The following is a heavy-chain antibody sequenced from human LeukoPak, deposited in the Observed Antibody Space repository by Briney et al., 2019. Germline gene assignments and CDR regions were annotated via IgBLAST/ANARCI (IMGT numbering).Heavy chain of an antibody. Sequence: GASVKVSCKASGYTFTSYGIGWVRQAPGQGLEWMGWISAYNGNTNYAQKLQGRVTMTTDTSTSTAYMELRSLRSDDTAVYYCARGRGFGELSLEYYFDYWGQGTLVTVSS. D-gene: IGHD3-10*01. J-gene: IGHJ4*02. CDR1: GYTFTSYG. CDR2: ISAYNGNT. V-gene: IGHV1-18*04. CDR3: ARGRGFGELSLEYYFDY.